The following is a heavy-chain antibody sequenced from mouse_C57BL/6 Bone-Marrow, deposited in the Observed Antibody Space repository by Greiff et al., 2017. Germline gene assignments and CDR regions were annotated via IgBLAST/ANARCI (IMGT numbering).Heavy chain of an antibody. CDR2: IYPGSGSI. Sequence: VQLQQSGAELVKPGASVKLSCKASGYTFTDYAIHWVKQRPGQGLEWIGWIYPGSGSIKYNEKFKGKATLTGDKSSSTVYMELSRLTSEDSAVXFCARHEIRRWCAYWGQGTLVTVSS. CDR3: ARHEIRRWCAY. J-gene: IGHJ3*01. CDR1: GYTFTDYA. V-gene: IGHV1-62-2*01.